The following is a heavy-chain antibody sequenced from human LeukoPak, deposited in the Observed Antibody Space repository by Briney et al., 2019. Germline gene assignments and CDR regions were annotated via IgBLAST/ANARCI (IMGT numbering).Heavy chain of an antibody. J-gene: IGHJ5*02. CDR3: AGNRGDTSGYYYA. CDR1: GGSISGYY. D-gene: IGHD3-22*01. Sequence: PSETLSLTRTVSGGSISGYYWSWIRQPPGKGLEWIGFIHHSGSTSYNPSLKSRVTMSVDTSKNQFSLKLTSVTAADTAVYFCAGNRGDTSGYYYAWGQGTLVTVSS. V-gene: IGHV4-59*01. CDR2: IHHSGST.